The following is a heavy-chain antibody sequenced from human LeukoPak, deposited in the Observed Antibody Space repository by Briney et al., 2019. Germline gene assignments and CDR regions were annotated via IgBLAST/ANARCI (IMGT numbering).Heavy chain of an antibody. CDR1: GGFFRCYY. Sequence: SETLSLTCAVYGGFFRCYYWSWLRQPPGKGLEWIGESNHSGSTNYNPSLKSRVTISVDTSKNQFSLKLSSVTAADTAVYYCARLRFLEWLLYPHFDYWGQETLVTVSS. D-gene: IGHD3-3*01. J-gene: IGHJ4*02. CDR3: ARLRFLEWLLYPHFDY. V-gene: IGHV4-34*01. CDR2: SNHSGST.